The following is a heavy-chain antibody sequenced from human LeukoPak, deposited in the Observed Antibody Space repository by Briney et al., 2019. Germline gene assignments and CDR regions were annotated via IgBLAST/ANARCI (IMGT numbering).Heavy chain of an antibody. V-gene: IGHV3-48*02. J-gene: IGHJ4*02. Sequence: PGGSLRLSCAASGFIFGSYNINWVRQAPGKGLEWVSYISSISSTVYYADSVQGRFTISRDNAKNSLYLQMNSLRDEDTAVYYCAREVVPYSGSYYIDYWGQGTLVTVSS. D-gene: IGHD1-26*01. CDR1: GFIFGSYN. CDR2: ISSISSTV. CDR3: AREVVPYSGSYYIDY.